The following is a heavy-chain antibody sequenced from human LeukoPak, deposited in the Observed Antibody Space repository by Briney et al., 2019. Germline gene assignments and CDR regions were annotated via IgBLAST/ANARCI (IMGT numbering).Heavy chain of an antibody. CDR3: AGDMSGTYSFDY. CDR1: GFTLFWHV. CDR2: IHHNGDIT. D-gene: IGHD1-26*01. V-gene: IGHV3-64D*06. Sequence: GGSLRLSCSASGFTLFWHVMHRVRQAPGKPLEYVSFIHHNGDITSYADSVRGRFTVSRDNSKNTLFLDLTSLRTDDTAVYYCAGDMSGTYSFDYWGQGTLVTVSS. J-gene: IGHJ4*02.